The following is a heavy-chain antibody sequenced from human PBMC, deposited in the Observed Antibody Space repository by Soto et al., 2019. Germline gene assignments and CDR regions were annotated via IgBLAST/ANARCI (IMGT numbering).Heavy chain of an antibody. CDR3: VRSRGSIFRVVIGVPGDF. CDR1: EFTFSDYY. J-gene: IGHJ4*02. V-gene: IGHV3-11*01. D-gene: IGHD3-3*01. CDR2: ISGSGSTT. Sequence: AGGSLRLSCAASEFTFSDYYMSWIRQAPGRGLEWVSYISGSGSTTYYADSVRGRFTISRDNAKNSLYLQMNSLRAEDTAMYYCVRSRGSIFRVVIGVPGDFWGQGTLVTVSS.